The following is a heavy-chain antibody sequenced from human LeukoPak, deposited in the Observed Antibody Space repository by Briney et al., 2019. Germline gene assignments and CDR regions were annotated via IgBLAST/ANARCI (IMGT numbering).Heavy chain of an antibody. V-gene: IGHV4-4*07. CDR3: AREIEATFLWYFDL. D-gene: IGHD1-26*01. CDR2: IYTSGST. CDR1: GGSISSYY. Sequence: PSETLSLTCTVSGGSISSYYWSWIRQPAGKGLEWIGRIYTSGSTNYNPSLKSRVTISVDTSKTQFSLKLSSVTAADTAVYYCAREIEATFLWYFDLWGRGTLVTVFS. J-gene: IGHJ2*01.